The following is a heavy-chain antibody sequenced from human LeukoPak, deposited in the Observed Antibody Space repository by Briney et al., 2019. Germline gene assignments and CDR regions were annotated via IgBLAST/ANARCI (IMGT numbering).Heavy chain of an antibody. J-gene: IGHJ3*02. CDR1: RFTFSTYS. CDR3: VRNDGDNAFYI. V-gene: IGHV3-48*01. Sequence: GGSLRLSCAAFRFTFSTYSMNWVRQAPGRGLEWVSYISSSSTNIYHKDSVKGRFTISRDNAKNSLYLHMTSLKAEDTAVYYCVRNDGDNAFYIWGQGTMVIVSS. D-gene: IGHD4-17*01. CDR2: ISSSSTNI.